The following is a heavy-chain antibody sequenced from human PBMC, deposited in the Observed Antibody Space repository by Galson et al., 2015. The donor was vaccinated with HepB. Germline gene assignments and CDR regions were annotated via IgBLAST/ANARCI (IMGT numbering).Heavy chain of an antibody. Sequence: SCKASGGTFSSYTISWVRQAPGQGLEWMGRIIPILGIANYAQKFQGRVTITADKSTSTAYMELSSLRSEDTAVYYCARDYGSGSSSGYWGQGTLVTVSS. CDR3: ARDYGSGSSSGY. CDR1: GGTFSSYT. V-gene: IGHV1-69*04. J-gene: IGHJ4*02. CDR2: IIPILGIA. D-gene: IGHD3-10*01.